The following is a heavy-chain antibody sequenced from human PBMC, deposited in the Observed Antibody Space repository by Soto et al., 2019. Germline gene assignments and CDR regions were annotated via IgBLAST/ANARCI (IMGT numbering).Heavy chain of an antibody. CDR1: GFTFDDYG. V-gene: IGHV3-9*01. CDR2: ISWNSATV. Sequence: EVQLVESGGGLVQPGRSLRLSCAASGFTFDDYGMYWVRQAPGKGLEWVSGISWNSATVAYAGSVKGRFTISRDNAKNPLYLQMNSLRGEDTALYYCAKGIRMNRNEMDVWGQGTTVTVSS. J-gene: IGHJ6*02. D-gene: IGHD1-1*01. CDR3: AKGIRMNRNEMDV.